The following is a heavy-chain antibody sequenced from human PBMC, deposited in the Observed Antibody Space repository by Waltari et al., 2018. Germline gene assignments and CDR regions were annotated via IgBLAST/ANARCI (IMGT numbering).Heavy chain of an antibody. Sequence: EVQLVESGGGLVQPGGSLKLSCAASGFTFVASTVHWVRQASGKGLGWVCLNRNKTNNFATSYAASVKGRFIISREDSKNTAYLQMNSLKTEDTAVYYCTRVDLVGDPTLGNFYYYGMDVWGQGTTVTVSS. CDR1: GFTFVAST. V-gene: IGHV3-73*01. J-gene: IGHJ6*02. CDR3: TRVDLVGDPTLGNFYYYGMDV. CDR2: NRNKTNNFAT. D-gene: IGHD1-26*01.